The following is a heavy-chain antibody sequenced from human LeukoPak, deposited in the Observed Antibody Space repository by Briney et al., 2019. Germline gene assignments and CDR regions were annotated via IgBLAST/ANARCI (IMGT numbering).Heavy chain of an antibody. CDR1: GGSISSSSYY. D-gene: IGHD1-26*01. J-gene: IGHJ4*02. CDR3: ARFHSGSPNLDY. V-gene: IGHV4-39*01. Sequence: SETLSLTCTVSGGSISSSSYYWGWIRQPPGKGLEWIGSIYYSGSTYNNPSLKSRVTISVDTSKNQFSLKLSSVTAADTAVYYCARFHSGSPNLDYWGQGTLVTVSS. CDR2: IYYSGST.